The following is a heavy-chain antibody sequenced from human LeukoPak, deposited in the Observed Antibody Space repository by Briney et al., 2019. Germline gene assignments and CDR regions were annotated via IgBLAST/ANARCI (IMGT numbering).Heavy chain of an antibody. Sequence: PSETLSLTCTVSGYSISSGYYWGWIRQPPGKGLEWIGSIYHSGSTYYNPSLKSRVTISVDTSKNQFSLKLSSVTAADTAVYYCARHLRSTSCSFAGGSCYSRAAWFDPWGQGTLVTVSS. V-gene: IGHV4-38-2*02. J-gene: IGHJ5*02. D-gene: IGHD2-15*01. CDR1: GYSISSGYY. CDR3: ARHLRSTSCSFAGGSCYSRAAWFDP. CDR2: IYHSGST.